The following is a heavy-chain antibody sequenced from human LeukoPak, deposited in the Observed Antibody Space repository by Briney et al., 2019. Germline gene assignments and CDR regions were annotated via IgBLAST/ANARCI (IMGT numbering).Heavy chain of an antibody. D-gene: IGHD3-3*01. CDR1: GFTFSNYW. J-gene: IGHJ3*01. CDR3: ARGLTIFGVVNDAFDF. Sequence: GGSLRLSCAASGFTFSNYWMHWVRQAPGKGLVWVSLINGDGSSTIYADSVKGRFTFSRDNAKNTLYLQMNSLRAEDTAVYYCARGLTIFGVVNDAFDFWGQGTMVTVSS. CDR2: INGDGSST. V-gene: IGHV3-74*01.